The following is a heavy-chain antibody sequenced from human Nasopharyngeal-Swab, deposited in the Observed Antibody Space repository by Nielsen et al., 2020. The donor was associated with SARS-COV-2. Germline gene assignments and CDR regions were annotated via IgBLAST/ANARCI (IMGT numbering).Heavy chain of an antibody. J-gene: IGHJ6*02. CDR2: IWYDGSNK. CDR1: GFTFSSYG. V-gene: IGHV3-33*01. D-gene: IGHD4-17*01. Sequence: GESLKISCAASGFTFSSYGMHWVRQAPGKGLEWVAVIWYDGSNKYYADSVKGRFTISRDNSKNTLYLQMNSLRAEDTAVYYCAGGQGTVTTHYYYGMDVWGQGTTVTVSS. CDR3: AGGQGTVTTHYYYGMDV.